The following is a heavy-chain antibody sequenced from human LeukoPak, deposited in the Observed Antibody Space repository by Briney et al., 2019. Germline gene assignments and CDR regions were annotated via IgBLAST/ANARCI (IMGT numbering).Heavy chain of an antibody. J-gene: IGHJ4*02. V-gene: IGHV3-23*01. Sequence: RGSLRLSCEASGFTFGSHAMYWVRQAPGKGLEWVAGIFGSGGSPHYADPVKGRFTISRDNSRNTVYLQINSLRAEDTAVYYCGKTTVGYSSGQKPAWPVDYWGQGTLVTVSS. CDR1: GFTFGSHA. D-gene: IGHD5-18*01. CDR3: GKTTVGYSSGQKPAWPVDY. CDR2: IFGSGGSP.